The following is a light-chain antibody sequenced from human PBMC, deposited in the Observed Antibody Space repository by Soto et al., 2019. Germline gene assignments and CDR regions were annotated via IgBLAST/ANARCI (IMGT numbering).Light chain of an antibody. V-gene: IGKV1-39*01. CDR3: QQSYTTPIT. J-gene: IGKJ5*01. CDR1: QSISTY. Sequence: DIPMTQSPSSLSASVGDRVTITCRASQSISTYLNWYQQKLGKAPKLLIYAASSLQVGVPSRFSGSGSWTDFTLTISSLQPEDFATYYCQQSYTTPITFGQGTRLEIK. CDR2: AAS.